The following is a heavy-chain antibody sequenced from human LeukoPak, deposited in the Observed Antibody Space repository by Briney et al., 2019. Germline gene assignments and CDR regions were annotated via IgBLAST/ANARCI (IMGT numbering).Heavy chain of an antibody. Sequence: PSETLSLTCTVSGGSINSYYWNWFRQPPGKGLEWIGYIYYSGSTNYNPSLKSRVTISVDTSKNQFSLKLSSVTAADTAVYYCARAQLNLLVDFGMDVWGQGTTVTVSS. CDR1: GGSINSYY. CDR3: ARAQLNLLVDFGMDV. CDR2: IYYSGST. J-gene: IGHJ6*02. V-gene: IGHV4-59*01. D-gene: IGHD1-1*01.